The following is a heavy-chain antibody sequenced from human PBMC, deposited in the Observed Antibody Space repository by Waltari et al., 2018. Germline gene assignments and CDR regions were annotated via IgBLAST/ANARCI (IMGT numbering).Heavy chain of an antibody. V-gene: IGHV3-15*01. CDR1: GFSFSNAW. CDR2: MQRKIDGVTT. CDR3: GRESFGNDH. Sequence: EVQLVESGGGLVKPGESLKLTCSASGFSFSNAWMSWVRQAPGKGGEWVCRMQRKIDGVTTQFAAPVKGRFTISRDDSDTTLYLQMNSLKSEDSAVYYCGRESFGNDHWGQGTLVTVSS. J-gene: IGHJ4*02. D-gene: IGHD3-10*01.